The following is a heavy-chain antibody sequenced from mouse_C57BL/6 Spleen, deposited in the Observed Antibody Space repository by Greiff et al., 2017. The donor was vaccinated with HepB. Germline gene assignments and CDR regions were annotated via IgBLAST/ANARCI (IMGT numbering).Heavy chain of an antibody. Sequence: QVQLKQPGAELVRPGSSVKLSCKASGYTFTSYWMHWVKQRPIQGLEWIGNIDPSDSETHYNQKFKDKATLTVDKSSSTAYMQLSSLTSEDSAVYYCARRGNPYWYFDVWGTGTTVTVSS. D-gene: IGHD2-1*01. CDR3: ARRGNPYWYFDV. CDR1: GYTFTSYW. J-gene: IGHJ1*03. CDR2: IDPSDSET. V-gene: IGHV1-52*01.